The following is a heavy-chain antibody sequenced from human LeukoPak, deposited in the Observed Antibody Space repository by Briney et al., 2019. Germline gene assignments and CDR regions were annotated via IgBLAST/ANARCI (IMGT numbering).Heavy chain of an antibody. CDR1: GPTFDDYA. Sequence: GGSLRLSCAASGPTFDDYAMHWVRQAPGKGLEWVSLITWDGGSTYYADSVKGRFTISRDNNKNSLYLQMDSLRPEDTALYYCEKDRIQRGSGTYRRSLGMDVWGKGTTVTVSS. CDR3: EKDRIQRGSGTYRRSLGMDV. CDR2: ITWDGGST. V-gene: IGHV3-43D*04. D-gene: IGHD3-10*01. J-gene: IGHJ6*04.